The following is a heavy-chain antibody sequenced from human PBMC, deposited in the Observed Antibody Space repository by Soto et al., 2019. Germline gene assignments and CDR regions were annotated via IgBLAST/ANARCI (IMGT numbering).Heavy chain of an antibody. CDR2: ISGSGDST. J-gene: IGHJ4*02. CDR3: VKQSGSGSYFYVGSGGPFDY. V-gene: IGHV3-23*01. D-gene: IGHD3-10*01. CDR1: GCTFSSYA. Sequence: GGPLRLSCAASGCTFSSYAMNWVSQAPGKGLEWVSVISGSGDSTYYADSVKGRFTISRDNSKDTLYLQMTSLRPEDTAVYYCVKQSGSGSYFYVGSGGPFDYWGQGALVTVSS.